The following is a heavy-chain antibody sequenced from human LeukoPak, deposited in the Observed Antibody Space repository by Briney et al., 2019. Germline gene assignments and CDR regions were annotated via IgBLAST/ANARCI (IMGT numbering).Heavy chain of an antibody. D-gene: IGHD5-12*01. Sequence: GGSLRLSCAASGFNFIDYSMNWVRQAPGRGLEWISYIGISSGNTKYADSVKGRFTISRDKARNSLYLQMNSLRVEDTAVYYCARDHRYAFDNWGHGTLVTVSS. V-gene: IGHV3-48*01. CDR1: GFNFIDYS. CDR2: IGISSGNT. J-gene: IGHJ4*01. CDR3: ARDHRYAFDN.